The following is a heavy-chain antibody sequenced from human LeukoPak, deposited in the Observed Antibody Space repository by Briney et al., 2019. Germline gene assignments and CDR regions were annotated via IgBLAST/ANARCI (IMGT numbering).Heavy chain of an antibody. D-gene: IGHD5-12*01. J-gene: IGHJ4*02. CDR3: ARTFSGSQTDLFAY. Sequence: SETLSLTCTVSGGSISSYYWYWIRQPAEKGLEWIGRIYSSGTTNYNPSLKGRVTMSVDTSKNQFSLKLNSVTAAVTAFYYCARTFSGSQTDLFAYWGQGTLVTVSS. CDR1: GGSISSYY. CDR2: IYSSGTT. V-gene: IGHV4-4*07.